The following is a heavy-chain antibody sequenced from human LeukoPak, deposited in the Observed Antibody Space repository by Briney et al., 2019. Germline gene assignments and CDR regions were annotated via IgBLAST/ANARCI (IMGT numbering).Heavy chain of an antibody. CDR3: AKAGPYYDFWSGYYFDY. V-gene: IGHV3-30*18. Sequence: GGSLRLSCAASGFTLSSYGMHWVRQAPGKGLEWVAVIPYDGSNKYYADSVKGRFTISRDNSKNTLYLQMNSLRAEDTAVYYCAKAGPYYDFWSGYYFDYWGQGTLVTVSS. CDR2: IPYDGSNK. CDR1: GFTLSSYG. D-gene: IGHD3-3*01. J-gene: IGHJ4*02.